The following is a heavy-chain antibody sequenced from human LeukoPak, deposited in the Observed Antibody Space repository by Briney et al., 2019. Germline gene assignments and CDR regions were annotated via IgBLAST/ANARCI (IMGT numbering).Heavy chain of an antibody. J-gene: IGHJ5*02. V-gene: IGHV4-59*08. D-gene: IGHD4-17*01. CDR3: AMQVGIYGDYNNWFDP. CDR2: VDYSGST. Sequence: SETLSLTCTVSGAPLNNYYWNWVRQPPGKELEWIGNVDYSGSTRYSPSLKSRATMSIDSSKNQFSLRLTSVTAADMAVYYCAMQVGIYGDYNNWFDPWGQGARVTVSS. CDR1: GAPLNNYY.